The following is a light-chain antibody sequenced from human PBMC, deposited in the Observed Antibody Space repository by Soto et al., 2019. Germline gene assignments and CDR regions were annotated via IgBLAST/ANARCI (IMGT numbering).Light chain of an antibody. CDR1: ESISTY. J-gene: IGKJ5*01. Sequence: EIVLTQSPATLSLSPGDRATLSCRASESISTYLAWYQQKPGQAPRPLIYDASNRATGIPARFGGSGSGTEFTLTINSLEPEDSAVYFCQQRSTGVTFGQGTRLEIK. CDR3: QQRSTGVT. CDR2: DAS. V-gene: IGKV3-11*01.